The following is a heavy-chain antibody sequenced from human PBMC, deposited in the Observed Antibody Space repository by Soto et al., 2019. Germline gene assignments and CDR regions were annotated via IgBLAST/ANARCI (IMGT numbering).Heavy chain of an antibody. CDR2: IYYSGSA. CDR1: GGSISNYY. D-gene: IGHD2-15*01. J-gene: IGHJ4*02. Sequence: SETLSLTCTVSGGSISNYYWSWIRQPPGKGLEWIGYIYYSGSASYNPSLKSRVTISLDTSKNHFSLKLSSVTAADTAVYYCATAGAATLSDYWGQGTLVTVSS. CDR3: ATAGAATLSDY. V-gene: IGHV4-59*01.